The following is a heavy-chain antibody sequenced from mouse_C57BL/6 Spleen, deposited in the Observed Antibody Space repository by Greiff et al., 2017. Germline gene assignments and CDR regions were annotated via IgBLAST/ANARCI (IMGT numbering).Heavy chain of an antibody. V-gene: IGHV3-6*01. CDR1: GYSITSGYY. Sequence: EVQVVESGPGLVKPSQSLSLTCTVTGYSITSGYYWNWIRPRPGNNLEWMGYISYDGSNNYNPSLKNRITITRYTSKNHFFLKLNSVTTEDTASYYCASNHYYGSSYFDDWGQGTTLTVSS. J-gene: IGHJ2*01. CDR3: ASNHYYGSSYFDD. CDR2: ISYDGSN. D-gene: IGHD1-1*01.